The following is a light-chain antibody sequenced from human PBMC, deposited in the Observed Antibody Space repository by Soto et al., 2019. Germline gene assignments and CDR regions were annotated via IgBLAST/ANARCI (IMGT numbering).Light chain of an antibody. V-gene: IGLV1-44*01. Sequence: QLVLTQPPSASGTPGQRVTISCSGSSSNIGLNTVNWYQQLPGTAPKLLIYTNNQRPSEVPDRFSGSKSGTSASLAVSGLQSEDEADYYCAAWDDSLNAWVFGGGTKLTVL. CDR2: TNN. J-gene: IGLJ3*02. CDR3: AAWDDSLNAWV. CDR1: SSNIGLNT.